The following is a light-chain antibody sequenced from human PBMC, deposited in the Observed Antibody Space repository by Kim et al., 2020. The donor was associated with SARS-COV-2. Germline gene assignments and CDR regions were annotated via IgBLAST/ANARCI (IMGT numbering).Light chain of an antibody. Sequence: SASVGDRVTIPCRASQSISSWLAWYQQKPGKAPKLLIYDASSLESGVPSRFSGSGSGTEFTLTISSVQPDDFATYYCQQYNSYSYTFGQGTKLEI. CDR2: DAS. CDR3: QQYNSYSYT. J-gene: IGKJ2*01. CDR1: QSISSW. V-gene: IGKV1-5*01.